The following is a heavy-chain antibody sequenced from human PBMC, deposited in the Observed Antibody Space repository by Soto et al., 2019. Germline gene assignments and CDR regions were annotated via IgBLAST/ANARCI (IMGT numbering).Heavy chain of an antibody. J-gene: IGHJ4*02. V-gene: IGHV4-39*01. D-gene: IGHD2-2*01. Sequence: PSETLSLTCTVSGGSISSSSYYWGWIRQPPGKGLEWIGSIYYSGSTYYNPSLKSRVTISVDTSKNQFSLKLSSVTAADTAVYYCARPGLYCSSTSCPLRYWGQGTLVTVSS. CDR1: GGSISSSSYY. CDR2: IYYSGST. CDR3: ARPGLYCSSTSCPLRY.